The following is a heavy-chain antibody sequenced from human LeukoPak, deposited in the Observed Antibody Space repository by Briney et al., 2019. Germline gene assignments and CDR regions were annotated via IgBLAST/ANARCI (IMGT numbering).Heavy chain of an antibody. CDR1: GYTFTSYA. D-gene: IGHD6-19*01. CDR2: INTNTGNP. J-gene: IGHJ6*03. CDR3: ARVNGYSSGWYADYYYYYMDV. V-gene: IGHV7-4-1*02. Sequence: ASVKVSCKASGYTFTSYAMNWVRQAPGQGLEWMGWINTNTGNPTYAQGFTGRFVFSLDTSVSTAYLQISSLKAEDTAVYYCARVNGYSSGWYADYYYYYMDVWGKGTTVTVSS.